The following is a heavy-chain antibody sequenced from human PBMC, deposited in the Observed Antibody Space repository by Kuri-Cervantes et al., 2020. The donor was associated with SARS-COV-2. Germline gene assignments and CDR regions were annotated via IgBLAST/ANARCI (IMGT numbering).Heavy chain of an antibody. CDR2: ISGSSSTI. CDR3: ARDPYCSSTSCYTGYYYYGMDV. Sequence: GESLKISCAASGFTFSSYSMNWVRQAPGKGLEWVSYISGSSSTIYYADSVKGRFTISRDNAKNSLYLQMNSLRAEDTAVYYCARDPYCSSTSCYTGYYYYGMDVWGQGTTVTVSS. J-gene: IGHJ6*02. CDR1: GFTFSSYS. V-gene: IGHV3-48*01. D-gene: IGHD2-2*02.